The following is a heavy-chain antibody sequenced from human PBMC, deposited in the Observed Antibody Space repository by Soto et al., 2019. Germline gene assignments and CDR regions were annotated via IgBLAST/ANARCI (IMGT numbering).Heavy chain of an antibody. V-gene: IGHV3-49*04. D-gene: IGHD6-13*01. Sequence: GGSLRLSCTASGFTFGDYAMSWVRQAPGKGLEWVGFIRSKAYGGTTEYAASVKGRFTISRDDSKSIAYLQMNSLKTEDTAVYYCTRFDSSSWSFDYWGQGXLVTVYS. CDR2: IRSKAYGGTT. J-gene: IGHJ4*02. CDR1: GFTFGDYA. CDR3: TRFDSSSWSFDY.